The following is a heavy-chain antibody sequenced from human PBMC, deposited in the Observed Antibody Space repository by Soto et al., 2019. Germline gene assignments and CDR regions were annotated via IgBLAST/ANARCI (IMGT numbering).Heavy chain of an antibody. CDR3: ARGWYGAFDI. V-gene: IGHV3-74*01. Sequence: EVQLVESGGGLVQPGGSLRLSCAASGFTFSSYWMHWVRQAPGKGLVWVSHIDSDGSGTIYADSVKGRFTTSRDNAKNTLYLQMNSIRAEDTAVYYCARGWYGAFDIWGQGTMVTVSS. CDR1: GFTFSSYW. J-gene: IGHJ3*02. CDR2: IDSDGSGT. D-gene: IGHD6-19*01.